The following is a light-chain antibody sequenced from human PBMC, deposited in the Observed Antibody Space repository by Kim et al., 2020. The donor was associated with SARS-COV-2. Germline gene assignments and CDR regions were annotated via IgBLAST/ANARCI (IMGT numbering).Light chain of an antibody. J-gene: IGLJ3*02. CDR2: EVS. Sequence: QSALTQPPSVSGSPGQSVTISCTGTSSDVGSYNRVSWYQQPPGTAPKLMIYEVSHRPSGVPDRFSGSKSGNTASLTISGLQAEDEADYYCSSYTSSSTLGVFGGGTKLTVL. CDR3: SSYTSSSTLGV. V-gene: IGLV2-18*02. CDR1: SSDVGSYNR.